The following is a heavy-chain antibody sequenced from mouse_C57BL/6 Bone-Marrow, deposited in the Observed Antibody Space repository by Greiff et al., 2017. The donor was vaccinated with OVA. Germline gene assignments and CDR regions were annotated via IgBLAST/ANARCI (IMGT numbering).Heavy chain of an antibody. D-gene: IGHD4-1*01. CDR2: IDPEDGET. CDR1: GFNIKDYY. CDR3: ATLTGPPYYAMDY. J-gene: IGHJ4*01. V-gene: IGHV14-2*01. Sequence: VQLQQSGAELVKPGASVKLSCTASGFNIKDYYMHWVKQRTEQGLEWIGRIDPEDGETKYAPKFQGKATITADTSSNTAYLQLSSLTSEDTSVYYCATLTGPPYYAMDYWGQGTSVTVSS.